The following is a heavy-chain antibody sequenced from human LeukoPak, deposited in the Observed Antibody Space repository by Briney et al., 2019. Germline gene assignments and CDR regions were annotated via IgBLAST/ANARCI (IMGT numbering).Heavy chain of an antibody. D-gene: IGHD6-19*01. Sequence: GGSLILSCAASGFTFSSYSMNWVRQAPGKGLEWVSSISSSSSYIYYADSVKGRFTISRDNAKNSLYLQMNSLRAEDTAVYYCASLGSGWYYFDYWGQGTLVTVSS. J-gene: IGHJ4*02. CDR2: ISSSSSYI. V-gene: IGHV3-21*01. CDR3: ASLGSGWYYFDY. CDR1: GFTFSSYS.